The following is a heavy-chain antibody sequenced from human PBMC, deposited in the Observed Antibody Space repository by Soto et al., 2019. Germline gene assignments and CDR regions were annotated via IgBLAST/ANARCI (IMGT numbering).Heavy chain of an antibody. V-gene: IGHV1-69*12. CDR3: ARDNDRLQLGGNYFYTLDV. J-gene: IGHJ6*02. CDR1: GGTFSSSA. D-gene: IGHD1-7*01. CDR2: IIPLFRTP. Sequence: QVQLVQSGAEMKEPGSSVKVSCKTSGGTFSSSAISWLRQAPGQGLEWMGGIIPLFRTPDYAQKFPGRITSAADESTSTAYMELSSLTSEHTAVYYCARDNDRLQLGGNYFYTLDVWGQGTTITVSS.